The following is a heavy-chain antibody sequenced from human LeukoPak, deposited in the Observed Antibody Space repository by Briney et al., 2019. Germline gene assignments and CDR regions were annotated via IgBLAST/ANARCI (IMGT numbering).Heavy chain of an antibody. Sequence: GGSLRLSCAASGFTFSSYAMSWVRQAPGKGPEWVSAISGSGGSTYYADSVKGRFTISRDNSKNTLYLQMNSLRAEDTAVYYCANNYYGDYRIDYWGQGTLVTVSS. D-gene: IGHD4-17*01. CDR2: ISGSGGST. CDR1: GFTFSSYA. CDR3: ANNYYGDYRIDY. J-gene: IGHJ4*02. V-gene: IGHV3-23*01.